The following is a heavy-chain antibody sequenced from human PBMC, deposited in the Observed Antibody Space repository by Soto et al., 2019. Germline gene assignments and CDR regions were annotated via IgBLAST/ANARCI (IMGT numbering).Heavy chain of an antibody. J-gene: IGHJ4*02. V-gene: IGHV4-4*07. CDR3: ARGRYYYDSSGPTNNYFDY. D-gene: IGHD3-22*01. CDR1: GGSISSYY. Sequence: SETLSLTCTVSGGSISSYYWSWIRQPAGKGLEWIGRIYTSGSTNYNPSLKSRVTMSVDTSKNQFSLKLSSVIAADTAVCYCARGRYYYDSSGPTNNYFDYWGQGTLVTAPQ. CDR2: IYTSGST.